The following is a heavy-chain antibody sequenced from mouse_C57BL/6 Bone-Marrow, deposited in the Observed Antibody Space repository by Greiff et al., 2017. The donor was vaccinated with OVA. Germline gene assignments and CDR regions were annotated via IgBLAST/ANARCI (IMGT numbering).Heavy chain of an antibody. CDR3: ARTETAQATWAY. CDR1: GYTFTDYY. CDR2: INPNNGGT. Sequence: VQLQQSGPELVKPGASVKISCKASGYTFTDYYMNWVKQSHGKSLEWIGDINPNNGGTSYNQKFKGKATLTVDKSSSTAYMELRSLTSEDSAVYYCARTETAQATWAYWGQGTLVTVSA. J-gene: IGHJ3*01. V-gene: IGHV1-26*01. D-gene: IGHD3-2*02.